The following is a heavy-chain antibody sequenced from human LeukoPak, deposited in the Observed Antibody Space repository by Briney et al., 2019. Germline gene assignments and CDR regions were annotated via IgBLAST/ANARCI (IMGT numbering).Heavy chain of an antibody. CDR1: GGSISTSSYY. CDR3: ARARKYYGDYRGHWFDP. CDR2: IFYSGST. D-gene: IGHD4-17*01. J-gene: IGHJ5*02. V-gene: IGHV4-39*07. Sequence: SETLSLTCTVSGGSISTSSYYWGWVRQPPGKGLEWIGNIFYSGSTYYSPSLKSRVTISLDTSRNQFSLKLNSVTAADTAVYYCARARKYYGDYRGHWFDPWGQGTLVTVSS.